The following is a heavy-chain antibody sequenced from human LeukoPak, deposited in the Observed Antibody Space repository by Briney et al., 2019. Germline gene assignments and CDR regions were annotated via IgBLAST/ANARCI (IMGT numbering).Heavy chain of an antibody. V-gene: IGHV1-2*02. Sequence: GASVKVSCKTSGYTFTGYYIHWVRQAPGQGLEWIGWINPNNGGTNYAQKFQDRVTMTRDTSISTAYMELSRLTSDDTAVYYCERDQNFHGSGGYYGIDCWGQGTLVTVSS. J-gene: IGHJ4*02. CDR3: ERDQNFHGSGGYYGIDC. CDR2: INPNNGGT. CDR1: GYTFTGYY. D-gene: IGHD3-22*01.